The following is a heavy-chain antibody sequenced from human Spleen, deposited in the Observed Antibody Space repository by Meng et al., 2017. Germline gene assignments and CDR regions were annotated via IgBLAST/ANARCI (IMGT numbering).Heavy chain of an antibody. J-gene: IGHJ4*02. V-gene: IGHV4-34*01. CDR2: IYYSGNT. CDR1: GGSFSDYY. CDR3: ARTILTVTEHFDY. Sequence: SETLSLTCAVYGGSFSDYYWAWIRQPPGKGLEWIGSIYYSGNTYYNPSLKSRVTISVDTSKNQFSLKLSSVTAADTAVYYCARTILTVTEHFDYWGQGTLVTVSS. D-gene: IGHD4-17*01.